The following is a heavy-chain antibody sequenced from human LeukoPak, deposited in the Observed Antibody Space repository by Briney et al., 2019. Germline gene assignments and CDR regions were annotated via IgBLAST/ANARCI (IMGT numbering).Heavy chain of an antibody. CDR2: ISGSGGST. Sequence: GGSLRLSCAASGFTFSSYAMSWVRQAPGKGLEWVSAISGSGGSTYYADSVKGRFTISRDNSKNTLYLQMNSLRAEDTAVYYCAKSSQVTYYYDSSDYPFDYWGQGTLVTVSS. V-gene: IGHV3-23*01. CDR3: AKSSQVTYYYDSSDYPFDY. J-gene: IGHJ4*02. D-gene: IGHD3-22*01. CDR1: GFTFSSYA.